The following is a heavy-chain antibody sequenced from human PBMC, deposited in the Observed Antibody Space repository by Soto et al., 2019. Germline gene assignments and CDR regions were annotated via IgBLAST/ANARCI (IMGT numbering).Heavy chain of an antibody. V-gene: IGHV3-23*01. Sequence: GGSLSLPWPAPGFTFTSYARTWFGRAPGKGLEWVSAISGSGGSTYYADSVKGRFTISRDNSKNTLYLQMNSLRAEDTAVYYCAKDEDIVATIPAFDIWGQGTMVTVSS. J-gene: IGHJ3*02. D-gene: IGHD5-12*01. CDR1: GFTFTSYA. CDR3: AKDEDIVATIPAFDI. CDR2: ISGSGGST.